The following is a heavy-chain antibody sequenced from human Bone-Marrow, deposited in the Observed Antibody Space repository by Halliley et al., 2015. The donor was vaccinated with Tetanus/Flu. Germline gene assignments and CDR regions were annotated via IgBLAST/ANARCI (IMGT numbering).Heavy chain of an antibody. V-gene: IGHV4-59*09. J-gene: IGHJ4*02. CDR2: YYSGST. CDR3: ARGSTRNDGTTPFTYFFDS. D-gene: IGHD1-1*01. Sequence: YYSGSTDYNPPPKSRVAISVDPSKKQFSLTLGSVPAADTAVYFCARGSTRNDGTTPFTYFFDSWGQGSLVTVSS.